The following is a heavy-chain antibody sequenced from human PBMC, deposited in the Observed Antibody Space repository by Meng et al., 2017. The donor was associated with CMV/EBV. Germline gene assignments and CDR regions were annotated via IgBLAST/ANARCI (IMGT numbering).Heavy chain of an antibody. D-gene: IGHD3-3*01. CDR3: ARGTYDFWSGYYMGLDY. J-gene: IGHJ4*02. V-gene: IGHV3-23*01. CDR1: GFTFSSYA. Sequence: GESLKISCAASGFTFSSYAMSWVRQAPGKGLEWVSAISGSGGSTYYADSVKGRFTISRDNSKNSLYLQMNSLRAEDTAVYYCARGTYDFWSGYYMGLDYWGQGTLVTVSS. CDR2: ISGSGGST.